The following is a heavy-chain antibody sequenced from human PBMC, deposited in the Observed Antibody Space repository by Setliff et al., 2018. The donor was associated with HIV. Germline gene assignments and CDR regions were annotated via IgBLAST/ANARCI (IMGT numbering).Heavy chain of an antibody. D-gene: IGHD6-13*01. CDR1: GGSFSGYY. J-gene: IGHJ6*02. CDR3: ARPSAANFFYSYAMDV. V-gene: IGHV4-34*01. CDR2: INHSGSA. Sequence: PSETLSLTCAVYGGSFSGYYWTWIRQPPGKGLEWIGKINHSGSAKYNPSLQSRVAISVDISKNQFSLKLNSVTPDDTAVYYCARPSAANFFYSYAMDVWCQGSTVTVSS.